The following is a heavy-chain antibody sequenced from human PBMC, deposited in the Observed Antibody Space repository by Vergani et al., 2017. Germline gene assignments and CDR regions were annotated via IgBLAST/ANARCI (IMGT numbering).Heavy chain of an antibody. CDR3: ARDIGRSGSL. D-gene: IGHD1-26*01. CDR1: GFTFSSYS. Sequence: VQLVESGGGLVKPGGSLRLSCAASGFTFSSYSMNWVRQAPGKGLEWVAVISYDGSNKYYADSVKGRFTISRDNSKNTLYLQMNSLRAEDTAVYYCARDIGRSGSLWGQGTLVTVSS. V-gene: IGHV3-30*03. CDR2: ISYDGSNK. J-gene: IGHJ4*02.